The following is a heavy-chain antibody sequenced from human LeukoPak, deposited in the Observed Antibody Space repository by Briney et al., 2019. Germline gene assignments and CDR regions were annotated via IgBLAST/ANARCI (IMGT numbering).Heavy chain of an antibody. V-gene: IGHV4-61*09. CDR2: IYSSGRT. Sequence: SETLSLTCTVSGGSISSGSDYWSWLRQPAGKGLEWIGHIYSSGRTNYNPSLKSRVTISVDTSESQFSLKLTSVTAADTAVYYCARGHFHDILTGKLRGHNWFDPWGQGTLVTVSS. CDR1: GGSISSGSDY. CDR3: ARGHFHDILTGKLRGHNWFDP. J-gene: IGHJ5*02. D-gene: IGHD3-9*01.